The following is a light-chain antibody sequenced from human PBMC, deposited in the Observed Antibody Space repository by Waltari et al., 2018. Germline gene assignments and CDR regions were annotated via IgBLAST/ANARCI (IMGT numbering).Light chain of an antibody. Sequence: EIVMTQSPTTLSVSPGERVTLSCRASQSVTTNLAWYQQKPGQAPRILLYGASTMATGIPARFTGSGSETEFTLTISSLQSEDSAVYFCQQYDAWPPWTFGQGTKVEIK. V-gene: IGKV3-15*01. CDR2: GAS. J-gene: IGKJ1*01. CDR1: QSVTTN. CDR3: QQYDAWPPWT.